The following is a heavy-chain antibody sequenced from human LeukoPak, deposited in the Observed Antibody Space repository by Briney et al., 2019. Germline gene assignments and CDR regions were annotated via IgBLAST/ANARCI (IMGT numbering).Heavy chain of an antibody. D-gene: IGHD4-23*01. CDR2: ISSSGSTI. J-gene: IGHJ4*02. CDR3: ARVPRWYVIDY. CDR1: GFTFSSYE. V-gene: IGHV3-48*03. Sequence: PGGSLRLSCAASGFTFSSYEMKWVRQAPGKGLEWVSYISSSGSTIYYADSVKGRFTISRGNAKNSLYLQMNSLRAEDTAVYYCARVPRWYVIDYWGQGTLVTVSS.